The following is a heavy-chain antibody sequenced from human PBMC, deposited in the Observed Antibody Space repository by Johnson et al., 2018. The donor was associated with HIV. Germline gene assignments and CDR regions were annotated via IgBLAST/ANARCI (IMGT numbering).Heavy chain of an antibody. CDR3: ARVRTGDSSGYHDAFDI. Sequence: VQLVESGGGVVRPVGSLRLSCAASGFTFDDYGMNWVRQAPGKGLEWVSGINWTGDNTGYADSVKGRFTISRDNARNSMYLQMNSLRVEDTALYYCARVRTGDSSGYHDAFDICGQGTMVIVSS. D-gene: IGHD3-22*01. CDR1: GFTFDDYG. V-gene: IGHV3-20*04. CDR2: INWTGDNT. J-gene: IGHJ3*02.